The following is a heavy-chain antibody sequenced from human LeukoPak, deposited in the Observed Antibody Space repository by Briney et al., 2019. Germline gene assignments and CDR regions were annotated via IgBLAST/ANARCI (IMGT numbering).Heavy chain of an antibody. CDR3: AREVKFDYSNYVDY. V-gene: IGHV1-69*04. CDR2: IIPILGIA. D-gene: IGHD4-11*01. Sequence: SVKVSCKASGGTFSSYTIIWVRQAPGQGLEWMGRIIPILGIANYAQKLQGRVTITADKSTSTAYMELSSLRSEDTAVYYCAREVKFDYSNYVDYWGQGTLVTVSS. J-gene: IGHJ4*02. CDR1: GGTFSSYT.